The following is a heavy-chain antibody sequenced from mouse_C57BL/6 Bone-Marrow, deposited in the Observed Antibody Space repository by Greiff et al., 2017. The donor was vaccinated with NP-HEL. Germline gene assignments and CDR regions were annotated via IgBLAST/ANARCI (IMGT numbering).Heavy chain of an antibody. CDR3: AATVVATYYAMDY. Sequence: VQLQQPGAELVMPGASVKLSCKASGYTFTSYWMHWVKQRPGQGLEWIGEIDPSDSYTNYNQKFKGKSTLTVDKSSSTAYMQLSSLTSEDSAVYYCAATVVATYYAMDYWGQGTSVPVSS. V-gene: IGHV1-69*01. D-gene: IGHD1-1*01. CDR1: GYTFTSYW. CDR2: IDPSDSYT. J-gene: IGHJ4*01.